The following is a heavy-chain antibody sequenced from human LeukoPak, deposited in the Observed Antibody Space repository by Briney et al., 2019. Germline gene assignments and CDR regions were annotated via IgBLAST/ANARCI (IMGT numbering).Heavy chain of an antibody. CDR1: GFTFINAW. V-gene: IGHV3-15*01. CDR2: IKSKVDGGTT. J-gene: IGHJ4*02. Sequence: GGSLRLSCATSGFTFINAWMNWVRQAPGKGLEWVGGIKSKVDGGTTDYATPVKGRFAISRDDSKNTVYLQMNSLKIEDTAVYYCATGGYFLDFWGQGTPVTVSS. D-gene: IGHD2/OR15-2a*01. CDR3: ATGGYFLDF.